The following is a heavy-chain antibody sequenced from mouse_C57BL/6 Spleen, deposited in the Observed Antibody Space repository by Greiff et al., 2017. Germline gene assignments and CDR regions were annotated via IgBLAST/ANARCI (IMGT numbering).Heavy chain of an antibody. V-gene: IGHV1-55*01. J-gene: IGHJ4*01. CDR2: IYPGSGST. CDR1: GYTFTSYW. Sequence: QVQPPPPCAELVKPGASVKMSCKASGYTFTSYWITWVKQRPGQGLEWIGDIYPGSGSTNYNEKFKSKATLTVDTSSSTAYMQLSSLTSEDSAVYYCARGGNYAMDYWGQGTSVTVSS. CDR3: ARGGNYAMDY.